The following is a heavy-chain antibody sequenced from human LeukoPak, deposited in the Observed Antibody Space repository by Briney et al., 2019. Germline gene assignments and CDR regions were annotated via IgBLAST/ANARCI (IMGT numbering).Heavy chain of an antibody. CDR1: GYTFISYD. Sequence: ASVKVSCKGSGYTFISYDINWVRQATGQGLEWMGWMNLRSGKTGYVQKFQGRVTMTRDTSISTAYMELSRLRSDDTAVYYCARGLLSGDLEDDYWGQGTLVTVSA. CDR3: ARGLLSGDLEDDY. D-gene: IGHD3-10*01. V-gene: IGHV1-8*01. J-gene: IGHJ4*02. CDR2: MNLRSGKT.